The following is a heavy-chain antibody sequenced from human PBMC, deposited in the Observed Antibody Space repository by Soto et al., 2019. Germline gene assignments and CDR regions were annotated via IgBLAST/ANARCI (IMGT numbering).Heavy chain of an antibody. V-gene: IGHV3-23*01. Sequence: GGSLRLSCAASGFTFSSYAMSWVRQAPGKGLEWVSAISGSGGSTYYADSVKGRFTISRDNSKNTLYLQMNSLRAEDTAVYYCAKEAAGLLEGLRYFDWFFDYWGQGTLVTVSS. CDR1: GFTFSSYA. J-gene: IGHJ4*02. D-gene: IGHD3-9*01. CDR2: ISGSGGST. CDR3: AKEAAGLLEGLRYFDWFFDY.